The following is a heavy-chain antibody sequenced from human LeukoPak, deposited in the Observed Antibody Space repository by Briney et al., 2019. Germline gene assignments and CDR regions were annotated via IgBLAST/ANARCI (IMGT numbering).Heavy chain of an antibody. V-gene: IGHV3-15*05. J-gene: IGHJ4*02. Sequence: GGSLRLSCVDSGFTFTNAWMSWVRQAPGKGLEWIGRIKSKTDGETTNYAEPVRGRFTISRDDSKSAVYLQMNNLRAEDTAVYYCVSFYETYWGRGTLVTVSS. D-gene: IGHD3-22*01. CDR2: IKSKTDGETT. CDR3: VSFYETY. CDR1: GFTFTNAW.